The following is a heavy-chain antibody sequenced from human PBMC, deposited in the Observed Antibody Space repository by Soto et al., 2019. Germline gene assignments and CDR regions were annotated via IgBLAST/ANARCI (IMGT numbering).Heavy chain of an antibody. D-gene: IGHD2-2*01. CDR3: ASLSLLVPADRYNWFDP. CDR2: ISSSSSTI. Sequence: GGSLRLSCAASGFTFSDYYMSWIRQAPGKGLEWVSYISSSSSTIYYADSVKGRFTISRDNAKNSLYLQMNSLRDEDTAVYYCASLSLLVPADRYNWFDPWGQGTLVTVSS. V-gene: IGHV3-11*04. CDR1: GFTFSDYY. J-gene: IGHJ5*02.